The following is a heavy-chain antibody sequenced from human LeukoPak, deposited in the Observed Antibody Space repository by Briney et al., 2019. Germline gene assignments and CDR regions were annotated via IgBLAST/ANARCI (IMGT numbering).Heavy chain of an antibody. CDR1: SGSISTSNYY. J-gene: IGHJ3*02. V-gene: IGHV4-39*07. CDR3: VSSTGYYDSSGYYYRDAFDI. Sequence: SETLSLTCTVSSGSISTSNYYWGWVRQPPGKALEWIGNIFCSGSTYYNPSLKSRVTMSVDTSKNQFSLKLSSVTAADTAVYYCVSSTGYYDSSGYYYRDAFDIWGQGTMVTVSS. D-gene: IGHD3-22*01. CDR2: IFCSGST.